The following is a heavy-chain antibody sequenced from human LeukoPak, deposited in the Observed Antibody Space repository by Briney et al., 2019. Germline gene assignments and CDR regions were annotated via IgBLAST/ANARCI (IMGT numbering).Heavy chain of an antibody. V-gene: IGHV4-34*01. CDR2: INHSGST. CDR1: GGSFSGYY. J-gene: IGHJ4*02. D-gene: IGHD5-18*01. CDR3: ARVADRFGYNYGIDEYFDY. Sequence: PSETLSLTCAVYGGSFSGYYWNWIRQPPGKGLEWIGEINHSGSTNYNPSLNSRVTMSVDTSKNQFSLRLASVTAADTAVYYCARVADRFGYNYGIDEYFDYWGQGTLVTVSS.